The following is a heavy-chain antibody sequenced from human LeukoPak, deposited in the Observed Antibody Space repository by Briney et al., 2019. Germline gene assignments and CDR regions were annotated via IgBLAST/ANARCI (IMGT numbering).Heavy chain of an antibody. CDR2: IIPIFGTA. D-gene: IGHD1-7*01. Sequence: ASVKVSCKASGGTFSSYAISWVRQAPGQGLEWMGGIIPIFGTANYAQKFQGRVTITTDKSTSTACMELSSLRSEDTAVYYCARAPHNWNYKYYFVYWGQGTLVTVSS. CDR3: ARAPHNWNYKYYFVY. V-gene: IGHV1-69*05. J-gene: IGHJ4*02. CDR1: GGTFSSYA.